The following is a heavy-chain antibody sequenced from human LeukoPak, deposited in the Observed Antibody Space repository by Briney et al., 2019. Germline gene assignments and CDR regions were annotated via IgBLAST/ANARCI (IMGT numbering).Heavy chain of an antibody. J-gene: IGHJ6*02. D-gene: IGHD6-19*01. CDR3: ARLLYHGWGGLDV. V-gene: IGHV4-39*01. CDR2: IYYSGSP. Sequence: SETLSLTCTVSGGSISNNNCYWAWIRQPPGKGLECIGSIYYSGSPYYNPSLKSRVTISVDTSKNQLSLRLSSVTAADTAVYYCARLLYHGWGGLDVWGQGTAVTVSS. CDR1: GGSISNNNCY.